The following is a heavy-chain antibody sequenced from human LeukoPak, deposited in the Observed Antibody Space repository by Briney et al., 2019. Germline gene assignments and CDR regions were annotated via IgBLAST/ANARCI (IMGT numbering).Heavy chain of an antibody. Sequence: GASVKVSCKASGYTFTSYGISWVRQAPGQGLEWMGWISAYNGNTNYAQKIQGRVTMTTDTSTSTAYTELRSLRSDDTAVYYCARDDSGSYYGTSNRYFDYWGQGTLVTVSS. V-gene: IGHV1-18*01. CDR2: ISAYNGNT. CDR3: ARDDSGSYYGTSNRYFDY. D-gene: IGHD1-26*01. J-gene: IGHJ4*02. CDR1: GYTFTSYG.